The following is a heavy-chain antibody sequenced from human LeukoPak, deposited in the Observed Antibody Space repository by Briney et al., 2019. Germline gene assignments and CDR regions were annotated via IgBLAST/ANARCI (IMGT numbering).Heavy chain of an antibody. CDR3: ARGGIVVVPAAIGWFDP. J-gene: IGHJ5*02. V-gene: IGHV1-8*01. D-gene: IGHD2-2*02. Sequence: ASVKVSCKASGYTFTSYDINWVRQATGQGLEWMGWMNPNSGNTGYAQKFQGRVTMTRNTSISTVYMELSSLRSEDTAVYYCARGGIVVVPAAIGWFDPWGQGTLVTVSS. CDR2: MNPNSGNT. CDR1: GYTFTSYD.